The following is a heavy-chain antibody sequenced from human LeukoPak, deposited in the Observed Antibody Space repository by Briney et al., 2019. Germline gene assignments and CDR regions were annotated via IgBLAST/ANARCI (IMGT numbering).Heavy chain of an antibody. D-gene: IGHD6-13*01. J-gene: IGHJ6*02. Sequence: ASVKVSCKASGYTFTSYDINWVRQATGQGLEWMGWMNPNSGNTGYAQKFQGRVTMTRNTSISTAYMELSSLRSEDTAVYYCARCIAAAGIYYYYGMDVWGQGTLVTVSS. CDR3: ARCIAAAGIYYYYGMDV. V-gene: IGHV1-8*01. CDR1: GYTFTSYD. CDR2: MNPNSGNT.